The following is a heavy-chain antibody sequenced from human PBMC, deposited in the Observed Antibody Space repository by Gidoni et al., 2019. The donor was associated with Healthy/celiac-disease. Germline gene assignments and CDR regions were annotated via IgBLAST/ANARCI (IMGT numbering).Heavy chain of an antibody. CDR3: ARDSPLNWFDP. CDR1: GYSISSGYY. CDR2: IYHSGRT. Sequence: QVQLQESGPGLVKPSETLSLTCAVSGYSISSGYYWGWIRQPPGKGLEWIGSIYHSGRTYYNPSLKSRVTISVDTSKNQFSLKLSSVTAADTAVYYCARDSPLNWFDPWGQGTLVTVSS. V-gene: IGHV4-38-2*02. J-gene: IGHJ5*02.